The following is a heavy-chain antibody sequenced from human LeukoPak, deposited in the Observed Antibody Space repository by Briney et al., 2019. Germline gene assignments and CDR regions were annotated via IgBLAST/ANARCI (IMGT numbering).Heavy chain of an antibody. J-gene: IGHJ3*02. D-gene: IGHD3-10*01. V-gene: IGHV3-21*01. CDR3: VKDWGVLPDYTADGFGI. Sequence: GGSLRLSCAASGFTFSSYSMNWVRQAPGKGLEWVSSISSSSSYIYYADSVKGRSTISRDNAKNSLYLQMNSLRVEDTAVYYCVKDWGVLPDYTADGFGIWGPGTMVTVSS. CDR2: ISSSSSYI. CDR1: GFTFSSYS.